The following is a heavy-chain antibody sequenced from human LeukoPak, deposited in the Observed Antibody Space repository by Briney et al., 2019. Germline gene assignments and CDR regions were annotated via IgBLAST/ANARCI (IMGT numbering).Heavy chain of an antibody. CDR3: ARKDIAVAGTGRANWFDP. D-gene: IGHD6-19*01. CDR2: INPSGGST. V-gene: IGHV1-46*01. Sequence: ASVKVSCKASGYTFTSYYMHWVRQASGQGLEWMGIINPSGGSTSYAQKFQGRVTMTRDTSTSTVYMELSSLRSEDTAVYYCARKDIAVAGTGRANWFDPWGQGTLVTVSS. J-gene: IGHJ5*02. CDR1: GYTFTSYY.